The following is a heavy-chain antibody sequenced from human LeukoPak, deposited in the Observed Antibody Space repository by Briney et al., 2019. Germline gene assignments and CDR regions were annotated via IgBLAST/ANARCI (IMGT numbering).Heavy chain of an antibody. Sequence: SETLSLTCTVFGGSISSGSYYWSWIRQPAGKGLEWIGRIYTSGSTNYNPSLKSRVTISVDTSKNQFSLKLSSVTAADTAVYYCAREGYDYDILTGSYYYMDVWGKGTTVTISS. D-gene: IGHD3-9*01. CDR2: IYTSGST. V-gene: IGHV4-61*02. CDR1: GGSISSGSYY. J-gene: IGHJ6*03. CDR3: AREGYDYDILTGSYYYMDV.